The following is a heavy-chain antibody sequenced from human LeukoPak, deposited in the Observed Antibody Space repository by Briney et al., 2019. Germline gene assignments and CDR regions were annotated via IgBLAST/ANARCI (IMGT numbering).Heavy chain of an antibody. D-gene: IGHD2-2*01. CDR3: ARLSVVPAVPFDY. V-gene: IGHV4-39*01. CDR2: IYYSGST. J-gene: IGHJ4*02. Sequence: SETLSLTCTVSGGSISSSSYYWGWIRQPPGTGLEWIGSIYYSGSTYYNPSLKSRVTISVDTSKNQFSLKLSSVTAADTAVYYCARLSVVPAVPFDYWGQGTLVTVSS. CDR1: GGSISSSSYY.